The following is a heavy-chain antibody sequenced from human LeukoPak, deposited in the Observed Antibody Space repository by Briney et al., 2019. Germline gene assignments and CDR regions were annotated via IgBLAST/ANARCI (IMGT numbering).Heavy chain of an antibody. CDR1: GFSISRHY. Sequence: PGGSLRLSCAASGFSISRHYMSWVRQAPGKGLEWVANIKQDGSDKYYVDSVKGRFTISRDNAKNSVYLQMNSLRAEDTAVYYCARECDAFDIWGQGTMVTVSS. V-gene: IGHV3-7*01. CDR3: ARECDAFDI. CDR2: IKQDGSDK. J-gene: IGHJ3*02.